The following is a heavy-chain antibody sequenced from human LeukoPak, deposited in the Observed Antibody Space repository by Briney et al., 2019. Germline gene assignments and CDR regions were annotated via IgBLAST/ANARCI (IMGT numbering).Heavy chain of an antibody. D-gene: IGHD2-21*02. CDR2: NSGSGGST. CDR3: AKDDGAYCGGDCYSGAFDI. Sequence: PGGSLRLSCAASGFTFSSYAMSWVRQAPGKGLEWVAANSGSGGSTYYADSVKGRLTISRDNSKNTLYLQMNSLRAEDTAVYYCAKDDGAYCGGDCYSGAFDIWGQGTMVTVSS. J-gene: IGHJ3*02. CDR1: GFTFSSYA. V-gene: IGHV3-23*01.